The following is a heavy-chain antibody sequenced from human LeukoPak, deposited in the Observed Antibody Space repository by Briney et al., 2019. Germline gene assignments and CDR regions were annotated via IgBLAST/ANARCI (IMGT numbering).Heavy chain of an antibody. V-gene: IGHV4-30-4*01. CDR2: IYYSGST. CDR3: ARGKRLLRGVYSFDY. Sequence: SETLSLTCTVSVGSISSGDYYWSWIRQPPGKGLEWLVYIYYSGSTYYNPSLKSRVTISVDTSKNQFSLKLSSVTAADTAVYYCARGKRLLRGVYSFDYWGQGTLVTVSS. CDR1: VGSISSGDYY. D-gene: IGHD1-26*01. J-gene: IGHJ4*02.